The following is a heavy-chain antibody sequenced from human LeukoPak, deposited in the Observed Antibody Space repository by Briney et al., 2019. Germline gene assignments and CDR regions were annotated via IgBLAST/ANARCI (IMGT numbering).Heavy chain of an antibody. J-gene: IGHJ4*02. CDR1: GFTLRSHA. V-gene: IGHV3-30*04. Sequence: GGSLRLSCAASGFTLRSHAMHWVRQAPGKGLDWVAVISYDGSRRYYADSVKGRFTISRDNSKNTLYLQMNSLTIEDTAVYYCARDHDGDYLDDWGQGTLVTVAS. D-gene: IGHD4-17*01. CDR2: ISYDGSRR. CDR3: ARDHDGDYLDD.